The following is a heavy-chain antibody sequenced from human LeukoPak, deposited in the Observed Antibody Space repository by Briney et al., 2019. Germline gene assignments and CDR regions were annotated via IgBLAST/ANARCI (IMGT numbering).Heavy chain of an antibody. CDR3: ARAGYSSGWYAA. V-gene: IGHV1-8*01. D-gene: IGHD6-19*01. J-gene: IGHJ5*02. CDR1: GYTFTSYD. Sequence: ASVKVSCKASGYTFTSYDINWVRQATGQGLEWMGWMNPNSGNTGCAQKFQGRVTMTRSTSISTAYMELSSLRSEDTAVYYCARAGYSSGWYAAWGQGTLVTVSS. CDR2: MNPNSGNT.